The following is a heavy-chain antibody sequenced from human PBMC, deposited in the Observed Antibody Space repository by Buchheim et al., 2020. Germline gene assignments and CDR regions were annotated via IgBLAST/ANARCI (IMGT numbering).Heavy chain of an antibody. J-gene: IGHJ4*02. CDR3: ASGYCSSTSCSSPWVPGY. CDR2: IYPGDSDT. CDR1: GYSFTSYW. Sequence: EVQLVQSGAEVKKPGESLKISCKGSGYSFTSYWIGWVRQMPGKGLEWMGIIYPGDSDTRYSPSFQGQVTISADKSLSHAYPQWSSLKASDTAMYYCASGYCSSTSCSSPWVPGYWGQGTL. D-gene: IGHD2-2*03. V-gene: IGHV5-51*01.